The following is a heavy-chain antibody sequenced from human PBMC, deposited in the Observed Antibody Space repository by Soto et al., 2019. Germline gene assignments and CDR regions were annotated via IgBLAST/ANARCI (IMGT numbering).Heavy chain of an antibody. Sequence: GASVKVSCKASGYTFTSYAMHWVRQAPGQRLEWMGWINAGNGNTKYSQKFQGRVTITRDTSASTAYMELSSLRSEDTAVYYCARIGGSYGTYYYYYYGMDVWGQGTTVTVSS. J-gene: IGHJ6*02. V-gene: IGHV1-3*01. CDR2: INAGNGNT. CDR3: ARIGGSYGTYYYYYYGMDV. D-gene: IGHD1-26*01. CDR1: GYTFTSYA.